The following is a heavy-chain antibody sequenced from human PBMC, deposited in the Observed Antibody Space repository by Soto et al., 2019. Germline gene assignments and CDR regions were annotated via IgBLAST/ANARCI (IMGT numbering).Heavy chain of an antibody. Sequence: QVQLVQSGAEVKKPGASVKVSCKASGYTFSSYYMNWVRQAPGQGLEWMGIINPSGDSTSYAQKFQGRVTMTRDTSTSTVYMELSSLRSEDTAVFYCARSGLVDYWGQGTLVTVSS. J-gene: IGHJ4*02. CDR1: GYTFSSYY. CDR3: ARSGLVDY. D-gene: IGHD3-10*01. CDR2: INPSGDST. V-gene: IGHV1-46*01.